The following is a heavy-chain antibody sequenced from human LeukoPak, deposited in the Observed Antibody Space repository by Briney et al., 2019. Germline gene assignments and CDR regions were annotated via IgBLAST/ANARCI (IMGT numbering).Heavy chain of an antibody. D-gene: IGHD2-15*01. Sequence: GGSLRLSCAASGFTFSSYGMHWVRQAPGKGLEWVAVISYDGSNKYYADSVKGRFTISRDNSKHTLYLQMNSLRAEDTAVYYCAKVRYCSGGSCPNYYYYGMDVWGQGTTVTVSS. CDR1: GFTFSSYG. V-gene: IGHV3-30*18. CDR3: AKVRYCSGGSCPNYYYYGMDV. CDR2: ISYDGSNK. J-gene: IGHJ6*02.